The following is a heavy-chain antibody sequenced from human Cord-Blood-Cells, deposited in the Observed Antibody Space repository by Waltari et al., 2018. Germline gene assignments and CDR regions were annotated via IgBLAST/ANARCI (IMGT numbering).Heavy chain of an antibody. V-gene: IGHV1-69*01. CDR3: ARDRPPNSNYWFDP. D-gene: IGHD4-4*01. Sequence: QVQLVQSGAEVKKPGSSVKVSCKAYGGPFSRSPIRWVRQAPGQGLEWMGGSIPIFGTANYAQKFQGRVTITADESTSTAYMELSSLRSEDTAVYYCARDRPPNSNYWFDPWGQGTLVTVSS. J-gene: IGHJ5*02. CDR1: GGPFSRSP. CDR2: SIPIFGTA.